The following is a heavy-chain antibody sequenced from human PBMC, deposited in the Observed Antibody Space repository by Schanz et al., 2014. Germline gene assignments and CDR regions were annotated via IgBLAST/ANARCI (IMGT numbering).Heavy chain of an antibody. Sequence: QVQLVESGGGVVQPGRSLRLSCAASGFTFSSYAMHWVRQAPGKGLEWVAAMSYDGSIKYYGDSVKGRFTISRDNSKNTLYLHMNTLRSEDTAVYYCARDNYYGSGSCAYWGQGTLVTVSS. D-gene: IGHD3-10*01. V-gene: IGHV3-30*04. CDR3: ARDNYYGSGSCAY. CDR1: GFTFSSYA. J-gene: IGHJ4*02. CDR2: MSYDGSIK.